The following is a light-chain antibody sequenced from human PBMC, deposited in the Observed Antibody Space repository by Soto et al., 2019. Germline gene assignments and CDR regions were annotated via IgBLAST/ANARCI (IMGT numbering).Light chain of an antibody. CDR1: SSDVGGYDS. CDR3: SSYAGSNTFV. J-gene: IGLJ1*01. V-gene: IGLV2-8*01. CDR2: DVD. Sequence: QCVLTQPPSAPESPGQSVTISCSGTSSDVGGYDSVSWYQHHPGKVPKLIIFDVDKWPSGVPDRFSGFKSGSTASLTVSGLRAEVEADYYCSSYAGSNTFVFGTGTKVTVL.